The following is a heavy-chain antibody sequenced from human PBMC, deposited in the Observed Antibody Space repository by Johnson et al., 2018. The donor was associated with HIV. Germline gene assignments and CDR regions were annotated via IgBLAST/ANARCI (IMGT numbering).Heavy chain of an antibody. CDR1: GFSISSYS. CDR3: ARDPRGSLGRRVGATYSAFDI. J-gene: IGHJ3*02. V-gene: IGHV3-48*01. D-gene: IGHD1-26*01. CDR2: ISSSSTSI. Sequence: VQLVESGGGLVQPGGSLRLSCAASGFSISSYSMTWVRQAPGRGPEWISYISSSSTSIYYADSVQGRFTVSRDNSKNTLYLQMNSLRAEDTAVYYCARDPRGSLGRRVGATYSAFDIWGQGTMVTVSS.